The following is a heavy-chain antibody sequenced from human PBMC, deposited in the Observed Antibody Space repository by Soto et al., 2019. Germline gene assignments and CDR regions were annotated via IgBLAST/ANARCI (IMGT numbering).Heavy chain of an antibody. D-gene: IGHD1-26*01. CDR2: ISAYNGNT. CDR1: GYTFTSYG. J-gene: IGHJ4*02. Sequence: QVQLVQSGAEVKKPGASVKVSCKASGYTFTSYGISWVRQAPGQGLEWMGWISAYNGNTNYAQKLQGRVTMTTDTATSTAYMELRSLRSDDTAVYYCARDPYLVGATVIIDYWGQGTLVTVSS. CDR3: ARDPYLVGATVIIDY. V-gene: IGHV1-18*04.